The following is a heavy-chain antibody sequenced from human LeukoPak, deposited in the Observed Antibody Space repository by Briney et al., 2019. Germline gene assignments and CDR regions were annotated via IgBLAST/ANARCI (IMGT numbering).Heavy chain of an antibody. J-gene: IGHJ4*02. Sequence: GGSLRLSCAASGFTVSSNYMSWVRQAPGKGLEWVSIIYSGGSTFYADSVEGRFTISRDNSKNTLYLQMNSLRAEDTAVYYCARDFGARGWLDYWGQGTLVTVSS. V-gene: IGHV3-53*01. CDR1: GFTVSSNY. D-gene: IGHD6-19*01. CDR3: ARDFGARGWLDY. CDR2: IYSGGST.